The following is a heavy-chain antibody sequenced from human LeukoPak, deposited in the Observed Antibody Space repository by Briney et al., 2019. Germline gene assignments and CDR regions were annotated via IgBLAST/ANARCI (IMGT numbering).Heavy chain of an antibody. CDR1: GFTFSDHY. Sequence: GGSLRLSCAASGFTFSDHYMDWVRQAPGKGLEWVSRIRTKAKSYTTEYAASVKGRFTISRDDSKNALYLQMNSLKTEDTAVYYCTRGNFWSGFYGMDVWGQGPTVIVSS. J-gene: IGHJ6*02. CDR3: TRGNFWSGFYGMDV. CDR2: IRTKAKSYTT. V-gene: IGHV3-72*01. D-gene: IGHD3-3*01.